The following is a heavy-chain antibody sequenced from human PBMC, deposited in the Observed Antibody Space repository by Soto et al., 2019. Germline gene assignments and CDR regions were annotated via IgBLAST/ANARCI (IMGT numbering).Heavy chain of an antibody. CDR3: AKGGSAFYPRFFDN. Sequence: GASVKVSCKASGVTFSSYAISWVRQAPGQGLEWMGGIIPIFGTANYAQKFQGRVTITADESTSTAYMELSSLRAEDTAIYYCAKGGSAFYPRFFDNWGLGTLVTVSS. J-gene: IGHJ4*02. CDR2: IIPIFGTA. V-gene: IGHV1-69*13. CDR1: GVTFSSYA. D-gene: IGHD3-3*01.